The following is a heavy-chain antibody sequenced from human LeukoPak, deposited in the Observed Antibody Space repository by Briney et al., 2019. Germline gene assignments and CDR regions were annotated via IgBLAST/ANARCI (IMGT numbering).Heavy chain of an antibody. D-gene: IGHD6-19*01. Sequence: GGSLRLSCAASGFTFSSYGMHWVRQAPGKGLEWVAFIRYDGSNQYYADSVKGRFTISRDNSKNTLFLQMNSLSTEDTAVYYCAKDLGGWYRYFDYWGQGTLVTVSS. CDR2: IRYDGSNQ. CDR3: AKDLGGWYRYFDY. CDR1: GFTFSSYG. J-gene: IGHJ4*02. V-gene: IGHV3-30*02.